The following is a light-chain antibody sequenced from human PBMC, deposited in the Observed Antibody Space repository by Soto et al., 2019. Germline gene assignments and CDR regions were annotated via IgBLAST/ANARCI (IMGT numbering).Light chain of an antibody. V-gene: IGKV1-5*03. CDR1: QTISNW. CDR3: QQYNSYRRT. Sequence: DIQVTQSPSTLSASVGDRVTITCRASQTISNWLAWYQQKPGKAPKLLIYKASGLESGVPSRFSGSGSGTDFTFTISSLQPDDFATYHCQQYNSYRRTFGQGTKVEIK. CDR2: KAS. J-gene: IGKJ1*01.